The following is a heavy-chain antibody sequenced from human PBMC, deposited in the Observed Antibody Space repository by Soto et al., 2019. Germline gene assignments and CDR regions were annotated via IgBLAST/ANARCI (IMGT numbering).Heavy chain of an antibody. V-gene: IGHV4-4*07. D-gene: IGHD6-13*01. CDR3: ARDQGVAAAGITWFDP. Sequence: SETLSLTCTVSGASMNSYHWSWIRQPAGKGLEWIGHIHSSGSANYNPSLKSRVTMSVDTSKNQFSLRLMSLTAADTAVYYCARDQGVAAAGITWFDPWGQGSLVTVSS. CDR2: IHSSGSA. CDR1: GASMNSYH. J-gene: IGHJ5*02.